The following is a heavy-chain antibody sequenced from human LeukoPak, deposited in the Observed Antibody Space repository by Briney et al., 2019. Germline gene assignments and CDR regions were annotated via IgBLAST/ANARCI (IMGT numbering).Heavy chain of an antibody. J-gene: IGHJ4*02. CDR1: GYTFTDYY. CDR2: INPNSGDT. D-gene: IGHD2-2*02. V-gene: IGHV1-2*02. Sequence: ASVKVSCKSSGYTFTDYYIHWVRQAPGQGLEWMGWINPNSGDTNFAQKFQGRVTMTRDTSITTAYMELIGLTSDDTAVYYCAKIDTLGLYYFDYWGQGTLVTVSS. CDR3: AKIDTLGLYYFDY.